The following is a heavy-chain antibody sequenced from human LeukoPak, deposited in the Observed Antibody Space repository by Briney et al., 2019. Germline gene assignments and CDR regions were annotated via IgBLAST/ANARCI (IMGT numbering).Heavy chain of an antibody. CDR1: GGSISSYY. V-gene: IGHV4-59*08. Sequence: SETLSLTCTVSGGSISSYYWRWIRQPPGKGLEWIGYIFYTGSTNYNPSLKSRVTISVDTSKNEFSLKLSSVTAADTAVYYCARHSSSSKGWFDPWGQGTLVTVSS. D-gene: IGHD6-6*01. CDR3: ARHSSSSKGWFDP. J-gene: IGHJ5*02. CDR2: IFYTGST.